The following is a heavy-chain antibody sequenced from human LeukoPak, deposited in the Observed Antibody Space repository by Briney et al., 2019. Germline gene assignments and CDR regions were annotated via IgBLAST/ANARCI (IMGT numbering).Heavy chain of an antibody. CDR2: IYYSGST. CDR3: AREAYYYDSSGYYLNYYYYMDV. J-gene: IGHJ6*03. D-gene: IGHD3-22*01. CDR1: GGSISSSSYY. V-gene: IGHV4-39*07. Sequence: SETLSLTCTVSGGSISSSSYYWGWIRQPPGKGLEWIGSIYYSGSTYYNPSLKSRVTISVDTSKNQFFLKLSSVTAADTAVYYCAREAYYYDSSGYYLNYYYYMDVWGKGTTVTVSS.